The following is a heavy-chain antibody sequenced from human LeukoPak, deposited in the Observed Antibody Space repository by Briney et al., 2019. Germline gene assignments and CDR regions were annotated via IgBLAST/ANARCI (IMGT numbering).Heavy chain of an antibody. CDR2: INVVNGAI. CDR3: VRDGNRGYDMDV. D-gene: IGHD3-10*01. CDR1: GFTLRYYQ. J-gene: IGHJ6*02. Sequence: PGGSLRLSCATSGFTLRYYQMNWVRQAPGKGLEWVSYINVVNGAIYYADSVKGRFTISGDIATNSVYLQMNSLRAEDTALYYCVRDGNRGYDMDVWGQGATVIVSS. V-gene: IGHV3-48*01.